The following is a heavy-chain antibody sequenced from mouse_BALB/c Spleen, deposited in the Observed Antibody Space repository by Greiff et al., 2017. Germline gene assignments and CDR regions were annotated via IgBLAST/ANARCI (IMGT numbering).Heavy chain of an antibody. V-gene: IGHV1-12*01. D-gene: IGHD2-4*01. CDR3: ARVLITDAMDY. CDR2: IYPGNGDT. Sequence: LQQPGAELVKPGASVKMSCKASGYTFTSYNMHWVKQTPGQGLEWIGAIYPGNGDTSYNQKFKGKATLTADKSSSTAYMQLSSLTSEDSAVYYCARVLITDAMDYWGQGTSVTVSS. J-gene: IGHJ4*01. CDR1: GYTFTSYN.